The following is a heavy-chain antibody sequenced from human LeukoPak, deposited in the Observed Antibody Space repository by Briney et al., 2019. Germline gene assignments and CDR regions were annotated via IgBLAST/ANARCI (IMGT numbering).Heavy chain of an antibody. CDR2: IKSDGITT. J-gene: IGHJ4*02. Sequence: GGSLRLSCAASGFTFTNYWIHWVRQAPGKGLMWVSRIKSDGITTNYADSVKGRFTISRDNAKNTVYLQMNSLRAVDTAVYFCARGMFHGYCTDYWGQGTWVPVSS. CDR1: GFTFTNYW. CDR3: ARGMFHGYCTDY. D-gene: IGHD3-3*01. V-gene: IGHV3-74*01.